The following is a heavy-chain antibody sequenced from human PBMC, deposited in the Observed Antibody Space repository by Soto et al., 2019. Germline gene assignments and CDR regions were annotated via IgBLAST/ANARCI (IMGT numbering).Heavy chain of an antibody. CDR3: ARGSGPRGRPY. J-gene: IGHJ4*02. CDR2: INGDGSTT. V-gene: IGHV3-74*01. D-gene: IGHD6-25*01. Sequence: VGSLRLSCAASGFIFNNYWMHWVRQAPGKGLVWVARINGDGSTTTYVDSVKGRFTISRDNAKNTVYLQMNSLRAEDTAVYYCARGSGPRGRPYWGQGILVTVSS. CDR1: GFIFNNYW.